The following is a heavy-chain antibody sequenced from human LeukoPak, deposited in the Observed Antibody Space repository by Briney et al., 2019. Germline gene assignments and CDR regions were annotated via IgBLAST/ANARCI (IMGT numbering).Heavy chain of an antibody. CDR3: ARAGRWQQLLGY. CDR2: MNPNSGNT. CDR1: GYTFTSYD. V-gene: IGHV1-8*01. Sequence: GASVKVSCKASGYTFTSYDINWVRQATGQGLEWMGWMNPNSGNTGYAQKFQGRVTMTRNTSISTAYMELSSLRTEDTAVYYCARAGRWQQLLGYWGQGTLVTVSS. J-gene: IGHJ4*02. D-gene: IGHD5-24*01.